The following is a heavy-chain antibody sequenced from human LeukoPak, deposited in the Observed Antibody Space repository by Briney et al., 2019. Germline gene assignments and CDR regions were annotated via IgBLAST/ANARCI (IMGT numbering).Heavy chain of an antibody. J-gene: IGHJ4*02. CDR1: GYTFTGYY. CDR3: ARGGIYDILTGYTVGDY. V-gene: IGHV1-2*06. D-gene: IGHD3-9*01. Sequence: ASVKVSCKSSGYTFTGYYMHWVRQAPGQGLEWMGRINPNSGGTNYAQKFHGRVTMTRDTSISTAYMELSRLRSDDTAVYYCARGGIYDILTGYTVGDYWGQGTLVTVSS. CDR2: INPNSGGT.